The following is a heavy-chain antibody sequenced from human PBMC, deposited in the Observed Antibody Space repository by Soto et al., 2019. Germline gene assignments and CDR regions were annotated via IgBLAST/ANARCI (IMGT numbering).Heavy chain of an antibody. D-gene: IGHD2-2*01. Sequence: ASVKVSCKASGYTFTGYYMHWVRQAPGQGLEWMGWINPNSGGTNYAQKFQGRVTMTRDTSISTAYMELSRLRSDDTAVYYCARDKYQLLWNDAFDIWGQGTMVTVSS. CDR2: INPNSGGT. CDR1: GYTFTGYY. CDR3: ARDKYQLLWNDAFDI. J-gene: IGHJ3*02. V-gene: IGHV1-2*02.